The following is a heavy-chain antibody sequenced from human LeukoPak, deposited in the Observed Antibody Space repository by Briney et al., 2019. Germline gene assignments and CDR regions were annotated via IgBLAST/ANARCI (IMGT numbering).Heavy chain of an antibody. CDR2: INPNSGGT. J-gene: IGHJ4*02. D-gene: IGHD6-19*01. Sequence: ASVKDSCKASGYTFTGYYMHWVRQAPGQGLEWMGWINPNSGGTNYAQKFQGRVTMTRDTSISTAYMELSRLRSDDTAVYYCTRDEPVAGTNDYWGQGTLVTVSS. CDR1: GYTFTGYY. CDR3: TRDEPVAGTNDY. V-gene: IGHV1-2*02.